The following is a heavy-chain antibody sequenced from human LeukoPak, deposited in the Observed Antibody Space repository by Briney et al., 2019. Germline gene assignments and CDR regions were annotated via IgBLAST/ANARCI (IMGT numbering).Heavy chain of an antibody. J-gene: IGHJ4*02. CDR1: GGSCDDYY. Sequence: PSETLSLTCAVYGGSCDDYYCSWIRQLPGKGLEWIGEIHPSGIFYYNSSLMSRVTISIDTSKSQFSLRLTSVTAADTAFYYCARSRDRSKAGDHWGQGSLVTVSS. CDR2: IHPSGIF. V-gene: IGHV4-34*01. D-gene: IGHD5-24*01. CDR3: ARSRDRSKAGDH.